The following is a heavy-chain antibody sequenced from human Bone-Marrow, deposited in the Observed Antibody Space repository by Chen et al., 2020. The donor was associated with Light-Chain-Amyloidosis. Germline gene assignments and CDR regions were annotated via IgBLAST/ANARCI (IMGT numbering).Heavy chain of an antibody. CDR2: MRYDXGDK. J-gene: IGHJ4*02. V-gene: IGHV3-30*02. D-gene: IGHD3-16*01. CDR1: GFXFSTFA. CDR3: VSPPPGRGVMPDY. Sequence: QLVESGGGVVQPGGSLGPSGVARGFXFSTFAMHWVRQAPGKGLEWVAFMRYDXGDKYYAESVEGRFTXXXXXXXNXXXXXXXSXXXXDTAVYYCVSPPPGRGVMPDYWGQGTLVTVSS.